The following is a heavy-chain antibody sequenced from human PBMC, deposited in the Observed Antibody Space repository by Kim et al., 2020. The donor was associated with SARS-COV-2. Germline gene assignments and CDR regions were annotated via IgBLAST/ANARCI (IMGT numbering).Heavy chain of an antibody. CDR1: GGTFSSYA. J-gene: IGHJ6*02. Sequence: SVKVSCQASGGTFSSYAISWVRQAPGQGLEWMGGIIPIFGTANYAQKFQGRVTSTADESTSTAYMELSSLRSEDTAVYYCARDVVRGVITPDYYGMDVWGQGTTVPVSS. D-gene: IGHD3-10*01. V-gene: IGHV1-69*13. CDR2: IIPIFGTA. CDR3: ARDVVRGVITPDYYGMDV.